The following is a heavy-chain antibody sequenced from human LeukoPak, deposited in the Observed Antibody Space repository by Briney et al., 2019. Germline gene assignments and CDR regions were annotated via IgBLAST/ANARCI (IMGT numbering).Heavy chain of an antibody. J-gene: IGHJ3*02. CDR2: MNPNSGGT. V-gene: IGHV1-2*02. CDR1: GYTFTSYD. CDR3: ARAGKLMITMVRGALASKKGFDI. Sequence: GASVKVSCKASGYTFTSYDINWVRQATGQGLEWMGWMNPNSGGTNYAQKFQGRVTMTRDTSISTAYMELSRLRSDDTAVYYCARAGKLMITMVRGALASKKGFDIWGQGTMVTVSS. D-gene: IGHD3-10*01.